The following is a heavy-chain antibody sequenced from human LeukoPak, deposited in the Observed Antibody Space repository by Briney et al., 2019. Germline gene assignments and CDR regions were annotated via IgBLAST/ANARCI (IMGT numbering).Heavy chain of an antibody. CDR3: ARGGAARPKHFDY. Sequence: SETLSLTCAVYGGSFSDYYWTWIRQPPGKGLEWIGEINPSGSTNYSPSLKSRVSISVDTSKNQFSLKLSSVTAADTAVYYCARGGAARPKHFDYWGQGTLVTVSS. V-gene: IGHV4-34*01. D-gene: IGHD6-6*01. CDR1: GGSFSDYY. CDR2: INPSGST. J-gene: IGHJ4*02.